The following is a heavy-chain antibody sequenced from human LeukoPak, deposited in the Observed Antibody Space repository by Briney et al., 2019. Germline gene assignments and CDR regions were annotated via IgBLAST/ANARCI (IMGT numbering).Heavy chain of an antibody. CDR3: ARGLHRGYYFDY. D-gene: IGHD6-25*01. J-gene: IGHJ4*02. Sequence: GASVKVSCKASGYTFTGYYMHWVRQAPGQGLEWMGWINPNSGGTNYAQKFQGRVTMTRDTPISTAYMEVSRLRSDDTAVFYCARGLHRGYYFDYWGQGTLVTVSS. V-gene: IGHV1-2*02. CDR1: GYTFTGYY. CDR2: INPNSGGT.